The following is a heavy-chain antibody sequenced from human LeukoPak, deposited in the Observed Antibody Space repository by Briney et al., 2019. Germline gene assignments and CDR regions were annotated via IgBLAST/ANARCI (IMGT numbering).Heavy chain of an antibody. J-gene: IGHJ6*03. Sequence: SSVTLSLTCAIYGGSFSGYYWSWIRQPPGKGLEWIGEINHSGSTNYNPSLKSRVTISVDTSKNQFSLKLSSVTAADTAVYYCARTRPDIVVVPAAISQRGYYYYYYYMDVWGKGTTVTVSS. V-gene: IGHV4-34*01. CDR2: INHSGST. CDR1: GGSFSGYY. D-gene: IGHD2-2*02. CDR3: ARTRPDIVVVPAAISQRGYYYYYYYMDV.